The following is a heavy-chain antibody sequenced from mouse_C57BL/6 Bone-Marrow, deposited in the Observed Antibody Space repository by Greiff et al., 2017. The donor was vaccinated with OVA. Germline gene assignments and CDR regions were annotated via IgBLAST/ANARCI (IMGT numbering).Heavy chain of an antibody. CDR2: IYPGDGDT. CDR1: GYAFSSPW. CDR3: AGNSDY. Sequence: QVQLKESGPELVKPGASVKISCKASGYAFSSPWMNWVKQRPGKGLEWIGRIYPGDGDTNYNGKFKGKAILTADKSSSTAYMQLSSLTSEDSAVYFCAGNSDYWGQGTTLTVSS. V-gene: IGHV1-82*01. J-gene: IGHJ2*01.